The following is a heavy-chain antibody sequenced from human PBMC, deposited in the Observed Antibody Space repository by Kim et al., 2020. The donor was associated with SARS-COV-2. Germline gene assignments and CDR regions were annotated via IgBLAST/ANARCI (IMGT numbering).Heavy chain of an antibody. Sequence: SETLSLTCTVSGGSISSSSYYWSWIRQPAGKGLEWIGSIYTSGSTNYNPSLKSRVSISVDTSKNQFSLKLSSVTAADTAVYYCARDRSYPPYYDSSGYYPYWGQGTLVTVSS. CDR3: ARDRSYPPYYDSSGYYPY. V-gene: IGHV4-61*02. CDR1: GGSISSSSYY. J-gene: IGHJ4*02. D-gene: IGHD3-22*01. CDR2: IYTSGST.